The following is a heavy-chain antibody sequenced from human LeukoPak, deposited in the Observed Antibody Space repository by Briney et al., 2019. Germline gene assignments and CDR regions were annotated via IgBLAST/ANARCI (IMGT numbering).Heavy chain of an antibody. D-gene: IGHD3-22*01. Sequence: PGGSLRLSCAASAFTFSSYELNWVRQAPGKGLEWVSSISSSSSYIYYADSVKGRFTISRDNAKNSLYLQMNSLRAEDTAVYYCARDYYSRFDYWGQGTLVTVSS. CDR1: AFTFSSYE. CDR3: ARDYYSRFDY. CDR2: ISSSSSYI. J-gene: IGHJ4*02. V-gene: IGHV3-21*01.